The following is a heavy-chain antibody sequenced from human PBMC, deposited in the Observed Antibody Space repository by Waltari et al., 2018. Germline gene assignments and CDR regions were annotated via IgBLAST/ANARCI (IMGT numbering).Heavy chain of an antibody. CDR1: GFPFSSYS. Sequence: EVQLVESGGGLVKPGGSLRLSCPASGFPFSSYSINWVRQAPGKGLEWVSSISSSSSYIYYADSVKGRFTISRDNAKNSLYLQMNSLRAEDTAVYYCARGDLGVDYWGQGTLVTVSS. CDR2: ISSSSSYI. CDR3: ARGDLGVDY. V-gene: IGHV3-21*01. D-gene: IGHD2-21*01. J-gene: IGHJ4*02.